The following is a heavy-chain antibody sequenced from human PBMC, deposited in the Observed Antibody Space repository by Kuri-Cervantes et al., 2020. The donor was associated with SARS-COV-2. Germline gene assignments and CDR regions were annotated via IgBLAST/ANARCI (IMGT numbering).Heavy chain of an antibody. V-gene: IGHV3-21*01. CDR3: ARRAVPRSLRVANNWVEY. Sequence: GESLKISCTASGFRFNTYTMIWVRHPPGKGLEWVSSISSSSSYIHYADSVEGRFTISRDNAKNSVYLQMNSLRVEDTAVYYCARRAVPRSLRVANNWVEYWGQGTLVTVSS. CDR2: ISSSSSYI. CDR1: GFRFNTYT. J-gene: IGHJ4*02. D-gene: IGHD1-20*01.